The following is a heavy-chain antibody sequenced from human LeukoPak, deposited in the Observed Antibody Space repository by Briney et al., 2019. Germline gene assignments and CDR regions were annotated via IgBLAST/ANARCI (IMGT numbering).Heavy chain of an antibody. Sequence: SETLSLTCTVSGGSISSYYWSWIRQPPGKGLEWIGYIYYSGSTNYNPSLKSRVTISVDTSKNQFSLKLSSVAAADTAVYYCARLKLHYYDSSGYYPGGFHFDYWGQGTLVTVSS. CDR3: ARLKLHYYDSSGYYPGGFHFDY. CDR2: IYYSGST. V-gene: IGHV4-59*08. J-gene: IGHJ4*02. CDR1: GGSISSYY. D-gene: IGHD3-22*01.